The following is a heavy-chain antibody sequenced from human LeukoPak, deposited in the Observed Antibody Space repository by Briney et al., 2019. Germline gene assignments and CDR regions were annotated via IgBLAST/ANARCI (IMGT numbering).Heavy chain of an antibody. J-gene: IGHJ6*02. D-gene: IGHD7-27*01. CDR1: GFTFSRYG. CDR2: ISGSADST. V-gene: IGHV3-23*01. CDR3: ARGLGPSYYYYGMDV. Sequence: GGSLRLSCAASGFTFSRYGMSWVRQAPGKGLEWVSTISGSADSTDYADSVKGRFIISRDNSKSTLFLQMNSLRAEDTAVYYCARGLGPSYYYYGMDVWGQGTTVTVSS.